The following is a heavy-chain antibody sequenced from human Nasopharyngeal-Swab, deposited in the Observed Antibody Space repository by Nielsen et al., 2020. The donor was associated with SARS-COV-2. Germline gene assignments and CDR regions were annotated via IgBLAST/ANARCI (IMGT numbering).Heavy chain of an antibody. D-gene: IGHD5-12*01. J-gene: IGHJ5*02. Sequence: GSLRLSCAVYGGSFSGYYWSWIRQPPGKGLEWIGEINHSGSTNYNPSLKSRVTISVDTSKNQFSLKLSSVTAADTAVYYCARFSGYDYPYNWFDPWGQGTLVTVSS. CDR2: INHSGST. CDR3: ARFSGYDYPYNWFDP. CDR1: GGSFSGYY. V-gene: IGHV4-34*01.